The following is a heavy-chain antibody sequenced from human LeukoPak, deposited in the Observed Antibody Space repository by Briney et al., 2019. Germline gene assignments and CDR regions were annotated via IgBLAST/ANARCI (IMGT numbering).Heavy chain of an antibody. V-gene: IGHV3-7*01. CDR1: GFTFSSYW. Sequence: GSLRLSCAASGFTFSSYWMSWVRQAPGKGLEWVANIKQDGSEKYYVDSVKGRFTISRDNAKNSLYLQMNSLRAEDTAVYYCARDQAYYYYYMDVWGKGTTVTVSS. J-gene: IGHJ6*03. CDR2: IKQDGSEK. CDR3: ARDQAYYYYYMDV.